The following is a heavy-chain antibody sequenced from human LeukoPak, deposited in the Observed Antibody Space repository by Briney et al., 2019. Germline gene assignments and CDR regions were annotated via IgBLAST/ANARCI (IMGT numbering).Heavy chain of an antibody. CDR2: ISSSSSYI. V-gene: IGHV3-21*01. D-gene: IGHD2-21*02. Sequence: GGSLRLSCAASGFTFSSYSMNWVRQAPGKGLEWVSSISSSSSYIYYADSVKGRFTISRDNAKNSLYLQMNSLRAEDTAVYYCARCGGDCYSDYWGQGTLVTVSS. J-gene: IGHJ4*02. CDR3: ARCGGDCYSDY. CDR1: GFTFSSYS.